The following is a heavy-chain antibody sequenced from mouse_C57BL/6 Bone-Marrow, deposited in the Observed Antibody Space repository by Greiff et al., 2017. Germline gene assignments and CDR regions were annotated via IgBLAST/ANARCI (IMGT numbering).Heavy chain of an antibody. CDR2: ISSGSSTI. D-gene: IGHD1-1*01. CDR1: GFTFSDYG. Sequence: EVQGVESGAGLVKPGGSLKLSCAASGFTFSDYGMHWVRQAPEKGLEWVAYISSGSSTIYYADTVKGRFTISRDNAKNTLCLQMTSLRSEDTAMYYCARLYYYGSSFDYWGQGTTLTVSS. J-gene: IGHJ2*01. CDR3: ARLYYYGSSFDY. V-gene: IGHV5-17*01.